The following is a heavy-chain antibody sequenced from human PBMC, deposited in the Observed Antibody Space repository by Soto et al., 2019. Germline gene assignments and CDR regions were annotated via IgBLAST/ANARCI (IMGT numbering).Heavy chain of an antibody. CDR3: ANPSPSIAAAGTSLFGAFDI. Sequence: GGSLRLSCAASGFTFSSYAMSWVRQAPGKGLEWVSAISGSGGSTYYADSVKGRFTISRDNSKNTLYLQMNSLRAEDTAVYYCANPSPSIAAAGTSLFGAFDIWGQGTMVTVSS. D-gene: IGHD6-13*01. J-gene: IGHJ3*02. CDR2: ISGSGGST. CDR1: GFTFSSYA. V-gene: IGHV3-23*01.